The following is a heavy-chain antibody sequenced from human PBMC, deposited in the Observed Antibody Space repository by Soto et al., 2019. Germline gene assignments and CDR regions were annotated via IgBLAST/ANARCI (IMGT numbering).Heavy chain of an antibody. CDR1: GFTFSSYG. V-gene: IGHV3-33*01. D-gene: IGHD6-19*01. J-gene: IGHJ4*02. CDR2: IWYDGSNK. CDR3: ARTHSSGWYFDD. Sequence: QVQLVESGGGVVQPGRSLRLSCAASGFTFSSYGMHWVRQAPGKGLEWVAVIWYDGSNKYYADSVKGRFTISRDNSKNTLYLQMNSLRAEDTAVYYCARTHSSGWYFDDWGQGTLVTVSS.